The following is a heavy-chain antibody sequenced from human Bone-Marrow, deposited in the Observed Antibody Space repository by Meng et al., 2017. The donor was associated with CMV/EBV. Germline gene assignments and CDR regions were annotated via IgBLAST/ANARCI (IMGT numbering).Heavy chain of an antibody. CDR2: ISTDGTIT. J-gene: IGHJ4*02. CDR1: GFTFSSYW. Sequence: GEPLKIPCAASGFTFSSYWLQLVRQAPGKGLVWVSDISTDGTITRYADSVKGRFFISRDNAKNTVFLQMNSLNAEDTAVYYCVTSVVGGRGTLVTVSS. CDR3: VTSVV. D-gene: IGHD2-2*01. V-gene: IGHV3-74*01.